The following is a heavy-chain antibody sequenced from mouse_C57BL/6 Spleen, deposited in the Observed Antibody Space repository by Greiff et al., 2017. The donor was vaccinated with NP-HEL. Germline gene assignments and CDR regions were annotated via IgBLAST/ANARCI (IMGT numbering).Heavy chain of an antibody. CDR1: GYTFTDYE. Sequence: VKLVESGAELVRPGASVTLSCKASGYTFTDYEMHWVKQTPVHGLEWIGAIDPETGGTAYNQKFKGKAILTADKSSSTAYMELRSLTSEDSAVYYCTRKVLRRAWFAYWGQGTLVTVSA. J-gene: IGHJ3*01. D-gene: IGHD2-4*01. V-gene: IGHV1-15*01. CDR2: IDPETGGT. CDR3: TRKVLRRAWFAY.